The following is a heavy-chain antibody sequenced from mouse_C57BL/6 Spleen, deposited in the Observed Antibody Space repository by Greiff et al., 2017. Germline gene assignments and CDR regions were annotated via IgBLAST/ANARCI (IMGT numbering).Heavy chain of an antibody. D-gene: IGHD2-3*01. J-gene: IGHJ2*01. Sequence: EVQLQESGPGLVKPSQSLSLTCSVTGYSITSGYYWNWIRQFPGNKLEWMGYISYDGSNNYNPSLKNRISITRDTSKNQFFLKLNSVTTEDTATYYCARDRGANDGYYFDYWGQGTTLTVSS. CDR3: ARDRGANDGYYFDY. CDR2: ISYDGSN. CDR1: GYSITSGYY. V-gene: IGHV3-6*01.